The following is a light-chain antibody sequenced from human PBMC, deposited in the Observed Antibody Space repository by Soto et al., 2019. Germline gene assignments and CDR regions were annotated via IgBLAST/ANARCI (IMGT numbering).Light chain of an antibody. CDR1: QSVSRRY. V-gene: IGKV3-20*01. CDR3: LQYDTSPPRYT. Sequence: EVVLTQSPGTLSLSPGERATLSCRASQSVSRRYLAWYQQKPGQAPRLLIFGPSSRATGIPDRFSGSGSGTDFTLTISSLEPEDFAVYYCLQYDTSPPRYTFGQGTKLVIK. J-gene: IGKJ2*01. CDR2: GPS.